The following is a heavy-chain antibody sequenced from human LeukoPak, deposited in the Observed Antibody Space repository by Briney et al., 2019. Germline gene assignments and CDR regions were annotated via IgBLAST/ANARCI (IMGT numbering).Heavy chain of an antibody. CDR2: INPNSGGT. CDR1: GYTFTGYY. Sequence: ASVKVSCKASGYTFTGYYMHWVRQAPGQGLEWMGWINPNSGGTNYAQKLQGRVTMTTDTSTSTAYMELRSLRSDDTAVYYCARPGDSYGHFDYWGQGTLVTVSS. J-gene: IGHJ4*02. V-gene: IGHV1-2*02. D-gene: IGHD5-18*01. CDR3: ARPGDSYGHFDY.